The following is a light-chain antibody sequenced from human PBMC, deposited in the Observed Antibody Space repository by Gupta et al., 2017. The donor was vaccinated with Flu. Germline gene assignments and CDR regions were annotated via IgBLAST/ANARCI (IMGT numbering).Light chain of an antibody. CDR3: QAWDSSFWV. CDR1: KLGDKY. V-gene: IGLV3-1*01. Sequence: YELTQPPSVSVSPGQTASITCSGDKLGDKYACWYQQQPGQSPVLVIYQDNKPPSGIPVRFSGSNSGNTATLTISGTQAMDEADYYCQAWDSSFWVFGGGTKLTVL. CDR2: QDN. J-gene: IGLJ3*02.